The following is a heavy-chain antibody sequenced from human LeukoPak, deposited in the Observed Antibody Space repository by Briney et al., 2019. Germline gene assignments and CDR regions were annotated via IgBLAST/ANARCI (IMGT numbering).Heavy chain of an antibody. D-gene: IGHD3-9*01. V-gene: IGHV3-23*01. CDR2: ISGSGGST. Sequence: GGSLRLSCAASGFTFSSYAMSWVRQAPGKGLEWVSAISGSGGSTYYADSVKGRFTISRDNSKNTLYLQMNSLRAEDTAVYYCARLRDRYYDTSTDIDGDYWGQGTLVTVSS. CDR3: ARLRDRYYDTSTDIDGDY. J-gene: IGHJ4*02. CDR1: GFTFSSYA.